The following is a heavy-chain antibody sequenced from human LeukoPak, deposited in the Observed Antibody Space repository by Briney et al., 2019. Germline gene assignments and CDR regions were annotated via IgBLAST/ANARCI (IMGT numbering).Heavy chain of an antibody. J-gene: IGHJ4*02. CDR2: INWNGGST. CDR1: GFTLSGDY. D-gene: IGHD3-16*02. Sequence: GGSLRLSCAASGFTLSGDYMSWVRQAPGKGLEWVSGINWNGGSTGYADSVKGRFTISRDNAKNSLYLQMNSLRAEDTALYYCARDLSGEFDYWGQGTLVTVSS. V-gene: IGHV3-20*04. CDR3: ARDLSGEFDY.